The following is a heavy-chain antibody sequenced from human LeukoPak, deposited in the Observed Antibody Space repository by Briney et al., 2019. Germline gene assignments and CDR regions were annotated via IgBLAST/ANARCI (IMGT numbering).Heavy chain of an antibody. Sequence: GGSLRLSCAASRFTVSSNYMSWVRQAPGKGLEWVSVIYSGGSTYYADSVKGRFTISRDNSKNTLYLQMNSLRAEDTAVYYCASSYYDILTGYSNPDHFDYWGQGTLVTVSS. V-gene: IGHV3-53*01. D-gene: IGHD3-9*01. CDR2: IYSGGST. J-gene: IGHJ4*02. CDR1: RFTVSSNY. CDR3: ASSYYDILTGYSNPDHFDY.